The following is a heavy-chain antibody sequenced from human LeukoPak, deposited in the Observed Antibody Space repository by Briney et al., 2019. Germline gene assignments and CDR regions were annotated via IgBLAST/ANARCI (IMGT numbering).Heavy chain of an antibody. Sequence: PGGSLRLSCAASGFTFSDYYMSWIRQAPGKGLEWVSYISSSGSTIYYADSVKGRFTISRDNAKNSLYLQMNSLRAEDTAVYYCARDIVGVTTVTTKVYYYYGMDVWGQGTTVTVSS. D-gene: IGHD4-17*01. CDR2: ISSSGSTI. V-gene: IGHV3-11*01. CDR3: ARDIVGVTTVTTKVYYYYGMDV. J-gene: IGHJ6*02. CDR1: GFTFSDYY.